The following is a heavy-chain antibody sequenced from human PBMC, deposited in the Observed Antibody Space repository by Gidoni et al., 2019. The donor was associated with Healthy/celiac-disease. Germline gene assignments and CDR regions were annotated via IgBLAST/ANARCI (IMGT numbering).Heavy chain of an antibody. CDR2: FSGSDDIA. CDR3: ARDRSFYGAVAFDY. Sequence: EVQSLASGGCLVQPGVSLILFCADSGFSFSSYALGWVRQAPGKGREWVATFSGSDDIAYYAESVEGRFTISRDNSKNTVLLQMNSLRAEDTALYYCARDRSFYGAVAFDYWGQGTLVTVSS. V-gene: IGHV3-23*01. CDR1: GFSFSSYA. J-gene: IGHJ4*02. D-gene: IGHD3-10*01.